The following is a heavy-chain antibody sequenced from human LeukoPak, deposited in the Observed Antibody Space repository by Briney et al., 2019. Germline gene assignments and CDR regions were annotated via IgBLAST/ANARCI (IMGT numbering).Heavy chain of an antibody. D-gene: IGHD4-23*01. CDR1: GYTFTSYG. Sequence: ASVKVSCKASGYTFTSYGISWVRQAPGQGLEWMGWISAYNGNTNYAQNLQGRVTLTTDTSTSTAYMELRSLRSDDTAVYYCARQGYGVTSQGAADYWGQGTLVTVSS. CDR3: ARQGYGVTSQGAADY. CDR2: ISAYNGNT. V-gene: IGHV1-18*01. J-gene: IGHJ4*02.